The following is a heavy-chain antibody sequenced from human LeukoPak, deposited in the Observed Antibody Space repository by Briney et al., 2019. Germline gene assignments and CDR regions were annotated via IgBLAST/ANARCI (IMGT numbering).Heavy chain of an antibody. CDR2: IYCSGST. D-gene: IGHD6-19*01. J-gene: IGHJ4*02. Sequence: SETLSLTCTVSGGSVSSGSYYWSWIRQPPGKGLEWIGYIYCSGSTNYNPSLKSRVTISVDTSKNQFSLKLSSVTAADTAVYYCARTVAGTYYFDYWGQGTLVTVSS. CDR1: GGSVSSGSYY. V-gene: IGHV4-61*01. CDR3: ARTVAGTYYFDY.